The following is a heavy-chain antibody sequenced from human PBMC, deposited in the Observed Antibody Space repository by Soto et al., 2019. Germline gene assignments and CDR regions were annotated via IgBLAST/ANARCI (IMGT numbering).Heavy chain of an antibody. CDR3: ARTRYYDILTGRGWFDP. Sequence: SETLSLTCAVYGRSFSGYYWSWIRQPPGKGLEWIGEINHSGSTNYNPSLKSRVTISVDTSKNQFSLKLSSVTAADTAVYYCARTRYYDILTGRGWFDPWGQGTLVTVSS. V-gene: IGHV4-34*01. D-gene: IGHD3-9*01. CDR2: INHSGST. J-gene: IGHJ5*02. CDR1: GRSFSGYY.